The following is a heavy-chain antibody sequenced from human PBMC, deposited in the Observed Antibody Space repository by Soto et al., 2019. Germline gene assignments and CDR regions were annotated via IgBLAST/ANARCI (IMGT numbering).Heavy chain of an antibody. V-gene: IGHV3-49*03. CDR3: TQRHPGDYDSQFGAFDI. D-gene: IGHD3-3*01. CDR1: GFTFGDYA. Sequence: PGGSLRLSCTASGFTFGDYAMSWFRQAPGKGLEWVGFIRSKAYGGTTEYAASVKGRFTISRDDSKSIAYLQMNSLKTEDTAVYYCTQRHPGDYDSQFGAFDIWGQGTMVTVSS. J-gene: IGHJ3*02. CDR2: IRSKAYGGTT.